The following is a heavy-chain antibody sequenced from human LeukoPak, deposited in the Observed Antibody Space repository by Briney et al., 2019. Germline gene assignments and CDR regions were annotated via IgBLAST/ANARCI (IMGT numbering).Heavy chain of an antibody. J-gene: IGHJ4*02. D-gene: IGHD3-10*01. Sequence: ASVKVSRKASGYTFTSYDINWVRQATGQRLEWMGWMNPNSGNTGYAQKFQGRVTMTRNTSISTAYMELSSLRSEDTAVYYCARLITMVRGGKYYFDYWGQGTLVTVSS. V-gene: IGHV1-8*01. CDR1: GYTFTSYD. CDR2: MNPNSGNT. CDR3: ARLITMVRGGKYYFDY.